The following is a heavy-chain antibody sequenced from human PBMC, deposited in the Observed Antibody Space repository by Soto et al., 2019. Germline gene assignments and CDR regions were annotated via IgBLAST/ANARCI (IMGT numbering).Heavy chain of an antibody. CDR1: GFTFSSYS. D-gene: IGHD3-10*01. J-gene: IGHJ4*02. Sequence: GGSLRLSCAASGFTFSSYSMNWVRQAPGKGLERVSYISSSSTIYYADSVKGRFTISRDNAKNSLYLQMNSLTDEDTAVYYCARGPFKRVLLLDYWGQGTLVTVSS. CDR2: ISSSSTI. CDR3: ARGPFKRVLLLDY. V-gene: IGHV3-48*02.